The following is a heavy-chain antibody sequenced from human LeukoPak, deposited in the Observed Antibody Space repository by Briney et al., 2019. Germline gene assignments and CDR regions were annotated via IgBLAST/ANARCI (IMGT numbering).Heavy chain of an antibody. CDR3: ARRYSSSVSCQNWFDP. J-gene: IGHJ5*02. Sequence: GESLKISCKTSGYSFTSYRIGWVRQMPGKGLEWMGIINPGDSDTRYNPSFQGQVTISADKSISTAYLQWSSLKASDTAMYYCARRYSSSVSCQNWFDPWGQGILVTVSS. CDR2: INPGDSDT. D-gene: IGHD2-2*01. CDR1: GYSFTSYR. V-gene: IGHV5-51*01.